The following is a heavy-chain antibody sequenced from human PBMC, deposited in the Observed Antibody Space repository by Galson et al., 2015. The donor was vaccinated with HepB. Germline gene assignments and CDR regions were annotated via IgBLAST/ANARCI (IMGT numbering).Heavy chain of an antibody. CDR3: ATDLSLRRSGYYPLDY. J-gene: IGHJ4*02. D-gene: IGHD3-22*01. CDR1: GYTLTELS. Sequence: SVKVSCKVSGYTLTELSMHWVRQAPGKGLEWMGGFDPEDGETIYAQKFQGRVTMTEDTSTDTAYMELSSLRSEDTAVYYCATDLSLRRSGYYPLDYWGQGTLVTVSS. V-gene: IGHV1-24*01. CDR2: FDPEDGET.